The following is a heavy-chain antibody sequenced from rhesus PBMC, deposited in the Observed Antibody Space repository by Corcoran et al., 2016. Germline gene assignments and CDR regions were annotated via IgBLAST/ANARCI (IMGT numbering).Heavy chain of an antibody. J-gene: IGHJ1*01. V-gene: IGHV4-106*01. CDR3: ARSHIAAAGPAESFEF. D-gene: IGHD6-31*01. Sequence: QVQLQESGPGLVKPSETLSLTCAVSGGSISDSYYWSWIRQPPGKGLECIGNLDGSGGSTYSNPPLKCRVTISPDTSKNHFSLQLSSVPAADTAVYYCARSHIAAAGPAESFEFWGQGALVTVSS. CDR2: LDGSGGST. CDR1: GGSISDSYY.